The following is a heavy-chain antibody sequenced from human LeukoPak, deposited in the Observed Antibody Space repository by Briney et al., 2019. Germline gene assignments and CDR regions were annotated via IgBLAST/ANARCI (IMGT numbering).Heavy chain of an antibody. V-gene: IGHV3-23*01. CDR1: GFTFSSYA. Sequence: GGSLRLSCAASGFTFSSYAMSWVRQASGEGLEWVSTISGTGDTTYYADSMKGRFTISRDNSKNTLFLQMNSLRAEDTAVYYCAKGCNSISCTLIDQWGQGTLVTVSS. J-gene: IGHJ4*02. CDR3: AKGCNSISCTLIDQ. CDR2: ISGTGDTT. D-gene: IGHD2/OR15-2a*01.